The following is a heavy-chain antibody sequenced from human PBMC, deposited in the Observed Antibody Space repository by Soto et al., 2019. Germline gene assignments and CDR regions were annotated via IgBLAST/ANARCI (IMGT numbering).Heavy chain of an antibody. D-gene: IGHD3-10*01. CDR1: GSHFSNDG. Sequence: QVHLVESGGGVVHPGRALTLSCGVSGSHFSNDGMLWVRQAPGKGLEWVALISYDGTTSHYADSVKGRFIISRDNSKNTVFLQMNSLTGEDSSVYYCARAQGGSPPGGMDVWGQGTTVTVSS. V-gene: IGHV3-30*03. CDR2: ISYDGTTS. CDR3: ARAQGGSPPGGMDV. J-gene: IGHJ6*02.